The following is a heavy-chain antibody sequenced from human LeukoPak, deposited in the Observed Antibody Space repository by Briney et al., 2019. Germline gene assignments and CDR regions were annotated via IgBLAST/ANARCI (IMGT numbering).Heavy chain of an antibody. Sequence: SETLSLTCTVSGGSISSSSYYWGWIRQPPGKGLEWIGSIYYSGSTYYNPSLKSRVTISVDTSKNQVSLKLSSVTAADTAVYYCARPYGSGSYFDYWGQGTLVTVSS. CDR1: GGSISSSSYY. CDR2: IYYSGST. J-gene: IGHJ4*02. V-gene: IGHV4-39*07. D-gene: IGHD3-10*01. CDR3: ARPYGSGSYFDY.